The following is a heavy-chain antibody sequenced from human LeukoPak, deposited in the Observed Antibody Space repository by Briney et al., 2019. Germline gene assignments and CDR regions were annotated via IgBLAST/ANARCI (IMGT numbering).Heavy chain of an antibody. CDR1: GYTFTSYG. V-gene: IGHV1-18*01. D-gene: IGHD3-22*01. CDR3: ARPKDYYYDSSGHYFDY. Sequence: GAPVKVSCKASGYTFTSYGISWVRQAPGQGLEWMGWISAYNGNTNYAQKLQGRVTMTTDTSTSKAYMELRSMRSDDTAVYYCARPKDYYYDSSGHYFDYWGQGTLVTVSS. J-gene: IGHJ4*02. CDR2: ISAYNGNT.